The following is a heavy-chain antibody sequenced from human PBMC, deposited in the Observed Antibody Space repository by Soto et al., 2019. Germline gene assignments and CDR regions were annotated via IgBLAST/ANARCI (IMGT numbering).Heavy chain of an antibody. CDR3: ARILKGGTFDWLQIDC. D-gene: IGHD3-9*01. CDR2: INWRDNK. CDR1: GFSLTTSRMC. J-gene: IGHJ4*02. V-gene: IGHV2-70*01. Sequence: SGPTLVNPTQTLTLTCTFSGFSLTTSRMCVTWIRQPPGKALEWLALINWRDNKYYTTPLKTRLTLSKDTSKNQVVLTLTNMDPVDTGTYYCARILKGGTFDWLQIDCWGQGTLVTVSS.